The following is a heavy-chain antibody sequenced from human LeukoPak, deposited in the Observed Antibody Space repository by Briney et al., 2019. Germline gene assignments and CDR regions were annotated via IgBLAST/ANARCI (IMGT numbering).Heavy chain of an antibody. V-gene: IGHV4-34*01. J-gene: IGHJ4*02. CDR3: ASWSVAAAGFDY. D-gene: IGHD6-13*01. CDR1: GGSFSGYY. CDR2: INHSGST. Sequence: PSETLSLTCAVYGGSFSGYYWSWIRQPPGKGLEWIGEINHSGSTNYNPSLKSRVTISVDTSKNQFSLKLSSVTAADTAVYYCASWSVAAAGFDYWGQGTLVTVSS.